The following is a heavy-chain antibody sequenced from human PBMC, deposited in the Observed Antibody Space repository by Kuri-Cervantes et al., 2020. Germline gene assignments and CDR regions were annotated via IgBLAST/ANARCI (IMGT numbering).Heavy chain of an antibody. V-gene: IGHV4-34*01. D-gene: IGHD1-7*01. CDR1: GFTFSSYE. J-gene: IGHJ4*02. Sequence: ESLKISCAASGFTFSSYEMNWVRQAPGKGLEWIGEIYHSGSTNYNPSLKSRITISVDKSKNQFSLKLSSVTAADTAVYYCARGKRYNWNYGGNFDYWGQGTLVTVSS. CDR3: ARGKRYNWNYGGNFDY. CDR2: IYHSGST.